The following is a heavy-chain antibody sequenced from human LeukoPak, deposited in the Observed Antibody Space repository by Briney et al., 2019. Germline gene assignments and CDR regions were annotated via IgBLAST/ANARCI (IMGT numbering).Heavy chain of an antibody. CDR2: INPNSGGT. CDR1: GYTFSGYY. D-gene: IGHD3-16*01. J-gene: IGHJ4*02. Sequence: ASVKVSCKASGYTFSGYYMHWVRQAPGQGLEWMGWINPNSGGTKYVQKFQCRVTMTRDTSISTAYMELSRLRSDDTAVYYCASGSLASYFDHWGQGTLVTVSS. V-gene: IGHV1-2*02. CDR3: ASGSLASYFDH.